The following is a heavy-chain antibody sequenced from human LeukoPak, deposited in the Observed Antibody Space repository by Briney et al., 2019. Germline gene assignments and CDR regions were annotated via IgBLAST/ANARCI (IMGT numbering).Heavy chain of an antibody. V-gene: IGHV3-11*01. CDR2: ISGSGSTI. CDR3: ARDDAGIVVVLAGGFDY. Sequence: GGSLRLSCAASGFTFSDYYKSWIRQAPGKGQERVSYISGSGSTIYYADSVKGRFTISRDNAKNSLYLQMNSLRAEDTAVYYCARDDAGIVVVLAGGFDYWGQGTLVTVSS. J-gene: IGHJ4*02. D-gene: IGHD2-15*01. CDR1: GFTFSDYY.